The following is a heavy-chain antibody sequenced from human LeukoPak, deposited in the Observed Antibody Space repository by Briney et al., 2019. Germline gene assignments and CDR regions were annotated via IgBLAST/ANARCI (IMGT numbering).Heavy chain of an antibody. V-gene: IGHV1-2*02. CDR1: GYTFTGYY. D-gene: IGHD2-15*01. J-gene: IGHJ3*02. CDR2: INPNSGGT. Sequence: GASVKVSCKASGYTFTGYYMHWVRQAPGQGLEWMGWINPNSGGTNYAQKFQGRVTTTRDTSISTAYMELSRLRSDDTAVYYCASWGGSSHHPTRFWIDAFDIWGQGTMVTVSS. CDR3: ASWGGSSHHPTRFWIDAFDI.